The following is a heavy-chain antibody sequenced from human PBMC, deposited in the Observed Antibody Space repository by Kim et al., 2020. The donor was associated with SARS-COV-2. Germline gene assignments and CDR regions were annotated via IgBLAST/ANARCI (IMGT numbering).Heavy chain of an antibody. CDR3: ARDTFDY. CDR1: GFTFSSYA. J-gene: IGHJ4*02. V-gene: IGHV3-30-3*01. Sequence: GGSLRLSCAASGFTFSSYAMHWVRQAPGKGLEWVAVISYDGSNKYYADSVKGRFTISRDNSKNTLYLQMNSLRAEDTAVYYCARDTFDYWGQGTLVTVSS. CDR2: ISYDGSNK.